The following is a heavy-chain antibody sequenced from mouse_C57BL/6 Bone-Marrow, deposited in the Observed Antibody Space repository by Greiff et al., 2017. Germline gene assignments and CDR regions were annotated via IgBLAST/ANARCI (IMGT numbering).Heavy chain of an antibody. CDR1: GYTFTDYN. CDR2: INPNNGGT. V-gene: IGHV1-18*01. J-gene: IGHJ4*01. CDR3: ARYYDLYAMDY. Sequence: VQLQQSGPELVKPGASVKIPCKASGYTFTDYNMDWVKQSHGKSLEWIGDINPNNGGTIYNQKFKGKATLTVDKSSSTAYMELRSLTSEDTAVYYCARYYDLYAMDYWGQGTSVTVSS. D-gene: IGHD2-4*01.